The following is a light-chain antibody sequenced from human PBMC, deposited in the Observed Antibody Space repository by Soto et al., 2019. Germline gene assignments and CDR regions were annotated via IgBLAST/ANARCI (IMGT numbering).Light chain of an antibody. Sequence: QSALTQPASVSGSPGQSITISCTGTSDDIGYYNYVSWYQQHPGKAPKLMIYEVSNRPSGVSNRFSGSKSGNMASLTISGLQAEDEADYYCSSYTTSATLVFGGGTKLTVL. V-gene: IGLV2-14*01. CDR3: SSYTTSATLV. J-gene: IGLJ3*02. CDR2: EVS. CDR1: SDDIGYYNY.